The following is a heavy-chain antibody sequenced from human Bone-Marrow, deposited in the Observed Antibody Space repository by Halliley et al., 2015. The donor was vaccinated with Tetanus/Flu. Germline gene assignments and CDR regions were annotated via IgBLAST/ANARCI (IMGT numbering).Heavy chain of an antibody. D-gene: IGHD2-15*01. CDR2: YYYGGNT. J-gene: IGHJ4*02. V-gene: IGHV4-59*08. CDR3: ATLGYTSGNSVDH. CDR1: GGSIGSHF. Sequence: TLSLTCTLSGGSIGSHFWCWVRQPPGRGLEWIGCYYYGGNTYYNPSLRSPVAISVDTSKNQFSLTLSSVTATDTAVYYCATLGYTSGNSVDHWGQGTPITVSS.